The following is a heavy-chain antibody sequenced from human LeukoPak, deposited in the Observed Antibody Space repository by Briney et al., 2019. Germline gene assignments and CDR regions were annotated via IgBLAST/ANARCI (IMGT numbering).Heavy chain of an antibody. D-gene: IGHD6-19*01. J-gene: IGHJ4*02. CDR2: IWYDGSKK. V-gene: IGHV3-33*01. Sequence: GGSLRLSCAASGFTFSNYGMHWVRQAPGKGLEWVAVIWYDGSKKQYADSVKGRISISRDNSKNTLYMEMNSLRVEDTAVYYCARDGSIAVAGTDYWGQGTLVTVSS. CDR1: GFTFSNYG. CDR3: ARDGSIAVAGTDY.